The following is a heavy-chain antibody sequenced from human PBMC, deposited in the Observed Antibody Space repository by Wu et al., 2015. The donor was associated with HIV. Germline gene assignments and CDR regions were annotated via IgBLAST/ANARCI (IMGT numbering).Heavy chain of an antibody. CDR3: ARPRFSGNYHLDY. CDR2: INPNSGGT. Sequence: QVQLVQSGAEVKKPGASAKVSCKASGYNFSGYYMHWLRQAPGQGLEWMGWINPNSGGTNYAQTFQGRVTLTRDTSISTAYMELSSLRSDDTAVYFCARPRFSGNYHLDYWGQGTLVTVSS. CDR1: GYNFSGYY. V-gene: IGHV1-2*02. J-gene: IGHJ4*02. D-gene: IGHD1-26*01.